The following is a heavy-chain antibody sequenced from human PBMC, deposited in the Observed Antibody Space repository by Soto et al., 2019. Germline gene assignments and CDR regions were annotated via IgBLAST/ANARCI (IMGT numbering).Heavy chain of an antibody. CDR1: GGSISSGDYY. CDR2: IYHTGTT. J-gene: IGHJ4*02. V-gene: IGHV4-39*01. CDR3: TGERDSSPFI. Sequence: QLQELGPRLVKPSETLSLTCTVSGGSISSGDYYWGWVRQPPGKGLEWIGSIYHTGTTYYNPSLKSRLIMSVDRSENQFSLRLNSVTVTDTAVYYCTGERDSSPFIWGQGTLVTVSS. D-gene: IGHD2-21*01.